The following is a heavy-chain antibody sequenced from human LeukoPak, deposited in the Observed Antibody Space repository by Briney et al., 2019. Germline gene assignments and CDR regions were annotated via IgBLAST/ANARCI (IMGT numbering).Heavy chain of an antibody. D-gene: IGHD6-19*01. CDR3: ARDWGWDSSGWSGDAFDI. V-gene: IGHV6-1*01. J-gene: IGHJ3*02. CDR2: TYYRSKLYN. CDR1: GDSFSSNSAA. Sequence: SQTLSLTCAISGDSFSSNSAAWNWIRQSPSRGLEWLGRTYYRSKLYNDYAVSVKSRITINPDTSKNQFSLQLNSVTPEDTAVYYCARDWGWDSSGWSGDAFDIWGQGTMVTVSS.